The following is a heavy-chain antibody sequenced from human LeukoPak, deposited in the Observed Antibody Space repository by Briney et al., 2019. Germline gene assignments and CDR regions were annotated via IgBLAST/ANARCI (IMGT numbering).Heavy chain of an antibody. CDR1: GFTFSSYG. V-gene: IGHV3-30*02. J-gene: IGHJ4*02. D-gene: IGHD5-12*01. CDR3: AKDLGWESGYDIFDY. Sequence: GGSVRLSCAASGFTFSSYGMHWVRPAPGKGLEWVAFIRYDGSNKYYADSVKGRFTISRDNSKNTLYLQMNSLRAEDTAVYYCAKDLGWESGYDIFDYWGQGTLVTVSS. CDR2: IRYDGSNK.